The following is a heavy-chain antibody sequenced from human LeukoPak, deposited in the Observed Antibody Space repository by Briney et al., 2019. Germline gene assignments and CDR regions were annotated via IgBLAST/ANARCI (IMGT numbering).Heavy chain of an antibody. Sequence: SETLSLTCTVSGGSVSGYYWSWIRQPPGKGLEWIGYIYYSGNTNYNPSLKSRLIISLDTSKNHFSLKLNSVTAADTAVYYCARHKDSGDYPLDYWGQGILVTVSS. CDR2: IYYSGNT. CDR3: ARHKDSGDYPLDY. D-gene: IGHD4-17*01. V-gene: IGHV4-59*02. J-gene: IGHJ4*02. CDR1: GGSVSGYY.